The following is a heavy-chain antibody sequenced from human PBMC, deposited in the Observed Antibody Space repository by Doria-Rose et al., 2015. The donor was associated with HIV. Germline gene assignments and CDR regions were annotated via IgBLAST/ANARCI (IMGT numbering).Heavy chain of an antibody. Sequence: QITLKESGPALVKPTQTPTLTCTFSGFSLLSSGMCVSWIRQPPGKALEWLARIDWDEKKYYSPSLKTRLTISKDTSKDQVVLTMTNMDPLDTAMYSCARGEVPAGIPFDFWGQGIMVTVSS. CDR1: GFSLLSSGMC. V-gene: IGHV2-70*15. CDR3: ARGEVPAGIPFDF. CDR2: IDWDEKK. J-gene: IGHJ4*02. D-gene: IGHD2-21*02.